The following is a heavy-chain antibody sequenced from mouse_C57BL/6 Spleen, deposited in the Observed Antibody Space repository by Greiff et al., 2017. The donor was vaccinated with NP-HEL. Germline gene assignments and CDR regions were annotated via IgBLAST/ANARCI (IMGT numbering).Heavy chain of an antibody. J-gene: IGHJ1*03. V-gene: IGHV5-6*02. Sequence: DVKLVESGGDLVKPGGSLKLSCAASGFTFSSYGMSWVRQTPDKRLEWVATISSGGSYTYYPDSVKGRFTISRDNAKNTLYLQMSSLKSEDTAMYYCARQDGSSYWYFDVWGTGTTVTVSS. CDR2: ISSGGSYT. CDR3: ARQDGSSYWYFDV. CDR1: GFTFSSYG. D-gene: IGHD1-1*01.